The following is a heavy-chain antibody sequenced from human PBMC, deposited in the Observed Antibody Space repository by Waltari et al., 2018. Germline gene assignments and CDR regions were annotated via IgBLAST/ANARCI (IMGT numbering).Heavy chain of an antibody. CDR3: ARAYGSTGDFDL. D-gene: IGHD3-9*01. CDR2: IATTSKT. J-gene: IGHJ4*02. Sequence: QVQLVDSGGDLVRPGWSLTLSCAASGFSLTTYYMSWIRQAPGKGLEWISYIATTSKTKNADSVKGQFTISRDNANNSMYLHMNNVRVEDTAVYFCARAYGSTGDFDLWGQGTLVTVSS. CDR1: GFSLTTYY. V-gene: IGHV3-11*06.